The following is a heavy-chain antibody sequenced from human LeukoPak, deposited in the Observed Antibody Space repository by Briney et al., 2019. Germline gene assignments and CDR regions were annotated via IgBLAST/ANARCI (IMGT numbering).Heavy chain of an antibody. CDR2: INGDGSST. CDR1: GFTLSSYY. J-gene: IGHJ6*02. D-gene: IGHD3-10*01. CDR3: ARGGVPGSMDV. V-gene: IGHV3-74*01. Sequence: GGSLRLSCEASGFTLSSYYMHWARQTPGKGLIWVSQINGDGSSTGYADSVKGRFTISRDNAKNTLYLQMNSLRAEDTAVYHCARGGVPGSMDVWGRGTTATVSS.